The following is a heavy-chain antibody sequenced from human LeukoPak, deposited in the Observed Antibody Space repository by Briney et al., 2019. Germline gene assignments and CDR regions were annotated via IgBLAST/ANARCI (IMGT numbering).Heavy chain of an antibody. CDR1: GFTFSSYG. D-gene: IGHD4-23*01. Sequence: PGGSLRLSCAASGFTFSSYGMSWVRQAPGKGLEWVSAISGSGGSTYYADSVKGRFTISRDNSKNTLYLQMNSLRAEDTAVYYCARTDYGGNSRWFDPWGQGTLVTVSS. CDR2: ISGSGGST. CDR3: ARTDYGGNSRWFDP. J-gene: IGHJ5*02. V-gene: IGHV3-23*01.